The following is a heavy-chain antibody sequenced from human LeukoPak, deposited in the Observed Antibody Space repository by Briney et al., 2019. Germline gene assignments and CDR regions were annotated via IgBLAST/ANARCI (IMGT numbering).Heavy chain of an antibody. Sequence: PSETLSLTCAVYGGSFSGYYWSWIRQPPGKGLEWIGEINHSGSTNYNQSLKSRVTISVDTSKNQFSLKLSSVTAADTAVYYCAREAARGVSPWGQGTLVTVSS. CDR2: INHSGST. D-gene: IGHD6-6*01. CDR3: AREAARGVSP. J-gene: IGHJ5*02. V-gene: IGHV4-34*01. CDR1: GGSFSGYY.